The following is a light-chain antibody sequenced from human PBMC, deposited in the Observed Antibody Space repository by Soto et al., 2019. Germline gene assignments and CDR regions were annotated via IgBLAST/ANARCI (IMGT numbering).Light chain of an antibody. V-gene: IGKV3-15*01. J-gene: IGKJ1*01. Sequence: IVLTQSPVTLSLSPGERATLSCRASQSVSSDLVWYQQKPGLAPRLLIYDAFTRATGIPARLSGTGSATEFTLTISSLQSEDFALYYCQQYNHWPLTFGQGPKVDIK. CDR3: QQYNHWPLT. CDR1: QSVSSD. CDR2: DAF.